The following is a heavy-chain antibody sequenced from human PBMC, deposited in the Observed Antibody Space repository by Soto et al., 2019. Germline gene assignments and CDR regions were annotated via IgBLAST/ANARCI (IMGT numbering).Heavy chain of an antibody. V-gene: IGHV1-8*01. CDR2: MNPNSGNT. CDR3: ARGHISSTKNWLDP. D-gene: IGHD6-6*01. Sequence: QVQLVQSGAEVKKPGASVKVSCKGSGYTFTSYHINWVRQATGQGLEWRGWMNPNSGNTGYAQTLQGRVTRTWDTSISTAYMEVSSLRFEDTAMYYCARGHISSTKNWLDPWGQGTLVTVSS. CDR1: GYTFTSYH. J-gene: IGHJ5*02.